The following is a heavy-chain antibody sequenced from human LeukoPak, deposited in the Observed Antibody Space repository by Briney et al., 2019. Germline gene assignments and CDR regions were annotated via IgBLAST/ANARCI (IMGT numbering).Heavy chain of an antibody. Sequence: GGSLRLSCAASGFTFSSYGMHWVRQAPGKGLEWVAFIRYDGSNKYYADSVKGRFTISRDNSKNTLYLQMNSLRAEDTAVYYCAKRPCSSTSCTFDYWGQGTLVTVSS. CDR3: AKRPCSSTSCTFDY. CDR2: IRYDGSNK. V-gene: IGHV3-30*02. CDR1: GFTFSSYG. D-gene: IGHD2-2*01. J-gene: IGHJ4*02.